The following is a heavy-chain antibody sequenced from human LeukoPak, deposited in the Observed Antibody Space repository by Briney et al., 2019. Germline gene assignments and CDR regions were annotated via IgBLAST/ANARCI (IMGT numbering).Heavy chain of an antibody. Sequence: GGSLRLSCAASGFTFSSYGMHWVRQAPGKGLEWVAVISYDGSNKYYADSVKGRFTISRDNSKNTLYLQMNSLRAEDTAVYYCASYSNHEDYWGQGTLVTVSS. CDR2: ISYDGSNK. D-gene: IGHD4-11*01. CDR3: ASYSNHEDY. V-gene: IGHV3-30*03. CDR1: GFTFSSYG. J-gene: IGHJ4*02.